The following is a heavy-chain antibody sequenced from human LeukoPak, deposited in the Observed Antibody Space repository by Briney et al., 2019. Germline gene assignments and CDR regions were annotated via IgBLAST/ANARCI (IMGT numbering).Heavy chain of an antibody. CDR2: IKSDGGLT. J-gene: IGHJ4*02. V-gene: IGHV3-74*01. CDR3: VKDNPLDY. Sequence: GGSLRLSCAASGFTFSDYWMHWVRQAPGKGLVWVSRIKSDGGLTNYADSVKGRFTISRDNSKNTLYLHINSLRAEDTAVYYCVKDNPLDYWGQGTLVIVSS. CDR1: GFTFSDYW. D-gene: IGHD1-14*01.